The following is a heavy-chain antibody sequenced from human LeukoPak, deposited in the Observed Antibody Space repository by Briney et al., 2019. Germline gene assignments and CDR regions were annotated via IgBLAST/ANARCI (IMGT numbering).Heavy chain of an antibody. CDR3: AKRYYDSSGYTAALDY. V-gene: IGHV3-23*01. J-gene: IGHJ4*02. D-gene: IGHD3-22*01. CDR2: ISGSGGST. CDR1: GFTFSSYA. Sequence: GGSLRLSCAASGFTFSSYAMSWVRRAPGKGLEWVSAISGSGGSTYYADSVKGRFTISRDNSKNTLYLQMNSPRAEDTAVYYCAKRYYDSSGYTAALDYWGQGTLVTVSS.